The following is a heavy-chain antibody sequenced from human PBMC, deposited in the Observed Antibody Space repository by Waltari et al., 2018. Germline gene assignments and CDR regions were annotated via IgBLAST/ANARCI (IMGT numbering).Heavy chain of an antibody. CDR1: GGSISDFY. CDR2: IHISGRI. CDR3: ARDYGQDWFDP. D-gene: IGHD3-10*01. V-gene: IGHV4-4*07. J-gene: IGHJ5*02. Sequence: QVQLQESGPGLVRPSETLSLTCTVSGGSISDFYWTWIRQPAGKGLEWIGRIHISGRIDYHPSLRSRVSMSVDTSKNQCSLKLSSIIAADTAVYYCARDYGQDWFDPWGQGTLVTVSS.